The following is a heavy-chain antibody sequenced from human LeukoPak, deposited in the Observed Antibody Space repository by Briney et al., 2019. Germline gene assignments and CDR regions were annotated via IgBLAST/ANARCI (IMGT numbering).Heavy chain of an antibody. Sequence: GGSLRLSCAASGFTFSTHAMTWVRQAPGKRLEWLSSIATGFDTYSADSVKGRFAISRDNSKNTLYLQMNNLRADDTALYYCARFPGFGSGTYRLDYWGQGTLVTVSS. J-gene: IGHJ4*02. D-gene: IGHD3-10*01. CDR1: GFTFSTHA. CDR3: ARFPGFGSGTYRLDY. V-gene: IGHV3-23*01. CDR2: IATGFDT.